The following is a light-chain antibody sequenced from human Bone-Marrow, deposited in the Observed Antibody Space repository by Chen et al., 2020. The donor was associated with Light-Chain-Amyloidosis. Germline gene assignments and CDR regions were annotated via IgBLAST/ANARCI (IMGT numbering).Light chain of an antibody. CDR1: SGSIATNY. V-gene: IGLV6-57*01. CDR2: EDT. J-gene: IGLJ3*02. CDR3: QSYQGSSQGV. Sequence: FMLTQPHSVSESQGKTVIISCTRSSGSIATNYVQWYQQRPGRSPTTVIYEDTQRPSGVPDRFSGSIDRSSNSASLTISGLKTEDEADYYCQSYQGSSQGVFGGGTKLTVL.